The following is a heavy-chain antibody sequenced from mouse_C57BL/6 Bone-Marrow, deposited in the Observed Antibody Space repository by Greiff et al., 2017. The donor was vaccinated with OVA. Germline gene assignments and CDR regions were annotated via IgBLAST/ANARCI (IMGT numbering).Heavy chain of an antibody. J-gene: IGHJ2*01. CDR3: ARSPFNWDPYYFDY. V-gene: IGHV5-2*01. CDR2: INSDGGST. D-gene: IGHD4-1*02. Sequence: EVQLMESGGGLVQPGESLKLSCESNEYEFPSHDMSWVRKTPEKRLELVAAINSDGGSTYYPDTMERRFIISRDNTKKTLYLQMSSLRSEDTALYYCARSPFNWDPYYFDYWGQGTTLTVSS. CDR1: EYEFPSHD.